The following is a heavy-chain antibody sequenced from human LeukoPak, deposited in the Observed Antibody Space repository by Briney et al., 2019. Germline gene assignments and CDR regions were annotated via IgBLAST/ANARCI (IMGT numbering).Heavy chain of an antibody. Sequence: SETLSLTCTVSGGSVSSGTYYWSWIRQPPGKGLEWIGYIYYSGSTNYNPSLKSRVTISVDTSKNQFSLKLSSVTAADTAVYYCARDMDGDYVFDPWGQGTLVTVSS. D-gene: IGHD4-17*01. CDR2: IYYSGST. CDR1: GGSVSSGTYY. V-gene: IGHV4-61*01. J-gene: IGHJ5*02. CDR3: ARDMDGDYVFDP.